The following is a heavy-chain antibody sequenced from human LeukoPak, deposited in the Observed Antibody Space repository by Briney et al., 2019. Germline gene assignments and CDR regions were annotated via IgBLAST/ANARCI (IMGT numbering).Heavy chain of an antibody. D-gene: IGHD6-13*01. V-gene: IGHV6-1*01. CDR1: GDSVSSNSAA. CDR2: TYYRSKSYN. J-gene: IGHJ4*02. Sequence: SQTLSLACAISGDSVSSNSAAWNWIRHSPSRGLEWLGRTYYRSKSYNDYAVSVKSRITINPDTSKNQFSLQLNSVTPEDTAVYYCARAGYSSSWYVCDYWGQGTLVTVSS. CDR3: ARAGYSSSWYVCDY.